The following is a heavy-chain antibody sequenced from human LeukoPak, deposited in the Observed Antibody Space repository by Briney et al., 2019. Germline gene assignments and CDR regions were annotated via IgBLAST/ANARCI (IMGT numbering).Heavy chain of an antibody. CDR3: AKTIDYGGPIAY. CDR2: IWYDGSNK. Sequence: PGGSLRLSCAASGFTFSSYGMHWVRQAPGKGLEWVAVIWYDGSNKYYADSVKGRFTISRDNSKNTLYLQMNSLRAEDTAVYYCAKTIDYGGPIAYWGQGTLVTVSS. J-gene: IGHJ4*02. D-gene: IGHD4-23*01. CDR1: GFTFSSYG. V-gene: IGHV3-33*06.